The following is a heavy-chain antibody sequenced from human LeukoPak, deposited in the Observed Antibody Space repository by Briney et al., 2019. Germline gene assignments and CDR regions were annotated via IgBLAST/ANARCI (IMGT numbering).Heavy chain of an antibody. Sequence: GGSLRLSCAASGFTFSSYWMTWFRQAPGKGLEWVANTKQDESEKYYMESVKGRFTISRDNAKNSLYLQMNSLRVEDTAVYYCARPLDSSNNYFDYWGQGTLVTVSA. CDR1: GFTFSSYW. CDR2: TKQDESEK. D-gene: IGHD6-13*01. CDR3: ARPLDSSNNYFDY. V-gene: IGHV3-7*03. J-gene: IGHJ4*02.